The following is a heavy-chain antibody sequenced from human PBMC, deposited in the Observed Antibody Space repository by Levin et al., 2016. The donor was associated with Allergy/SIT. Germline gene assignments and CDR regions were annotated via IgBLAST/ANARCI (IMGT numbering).Heavy chain of an antibody. Sequence: ASVKVSCKASGYTFTAYYMHWVRQAPGQGLEWMGWINPNSGGTNYAQNFQGWVTMTRDTSISTAYLELRSLRSDDTAVYYCARDLIGYDSSGYLEAFDIWGQGTMVTVSS. CDR2: INPNSGGT. CDR1: GYTFTAYY. D-gene: IGHD3-22*01. J-gene: IGHJ3*02. V-gene: IGHV1-2*04. CDR3: ARDLIGYDSSGYLEAFDI.